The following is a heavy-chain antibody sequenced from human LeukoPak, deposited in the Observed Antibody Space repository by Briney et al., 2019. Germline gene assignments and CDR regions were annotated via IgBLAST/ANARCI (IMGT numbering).Heavy chain of an antibody. CDR1: GYTLTELS. J-gene: IGHJ1*01. CDR3: ATGVTGQSGNSYFYGSGSHFQR. CDR2: FDPEDGET. V-gene: IGHV1-24*01. D-gene: IGHD3-10*01. Sequence: ASVKVSCKVSGYTLTELSMHWVRQAPGKGLEWMGGFDPEDGETIYAQKFQGRVTMTEDTSTDTGYMYLNSLRSDDTAVYYCATGVTGQSGNSYFYGSGSHFQRWGQGTLVTVSS.